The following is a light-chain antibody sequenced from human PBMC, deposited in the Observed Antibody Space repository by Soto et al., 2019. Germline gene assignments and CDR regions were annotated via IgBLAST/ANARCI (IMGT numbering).Light chain of an antibody. CDR2: WAS. J-gene: IGKJ2*01. CDR3: QQYHTTPNT. CDR1: QNLLFSSNNKNS. V-gene: IGKV4-1*01. Sequence: DVVMTQSPDSLAVSLGERAAINCKSSQNLLFSSNNKNSLAWYQQKPGQPPKLLIYWASTRESGAPDRFSGSGSVRDFTLTISSPQAEDVAVYYCQQYHTTPNTFGQGTKVEIK.